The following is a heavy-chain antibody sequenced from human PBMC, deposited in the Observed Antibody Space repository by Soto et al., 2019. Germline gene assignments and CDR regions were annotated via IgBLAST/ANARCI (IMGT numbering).Heavy chain of an antibody. V-gene: IGHV3-11*06. D-gene: IGHD3-10*01. CDR3: ARDRGGYGPPDV. Sequence: QVQLVESGGGLVKPGGSLRLSCAASGFSFSDSYMSWVRQDPGKGLEWVAYLSGSSGYTGYADSVKGRFPISTDNAKNSVYLQMNSLRVENTAVYYCARDRGGYGPPDVWGQGTTFTVSS. CDR2: LSGSSGYT. J-gene: IGHJ6*02. CDR1: GFSFSDSY.